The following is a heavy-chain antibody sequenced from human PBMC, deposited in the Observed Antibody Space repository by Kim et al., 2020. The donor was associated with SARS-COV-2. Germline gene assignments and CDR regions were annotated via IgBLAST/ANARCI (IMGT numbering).Heavy chain of an antibody. D-gene: IGHD6-13*01. CDR3: ARVLPRRQLVTTKKSWGVDWFDP. CDR2: INHSGST. CDR1: GGSFSGYY. Sequence: SETLSLTCAVYGGSFSGYYWSWIRQPPGKGLEWIGEINHSGSTNYNPSLKSRVTISVDTSKNQFSLKLSSVTAADTAVYYCARVLPRRQLVTTKKSWGVDWFDPWGQGTLVTVSS. J-gene: IGHJ5*02. V-gene: IGHV4-34*01.